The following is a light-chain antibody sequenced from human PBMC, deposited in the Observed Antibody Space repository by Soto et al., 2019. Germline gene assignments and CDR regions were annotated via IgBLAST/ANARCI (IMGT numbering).Light chain of an antibody. CDR2: DAS. Sequence: DIQMTQSPSSLSASVGDIVTIACRASQSISSYLNWYQQKPGRAPKLLIYDASNLEAGVSSRFRGSGSGTDFTFTISRLQPEDIATYYCQQYENLPTFGQGTRLEIK. J-gene: IGKJ5*01. CDR3: QQYENLPT. CDR1: QSISSY. V-gene: IGKV1-33*01.